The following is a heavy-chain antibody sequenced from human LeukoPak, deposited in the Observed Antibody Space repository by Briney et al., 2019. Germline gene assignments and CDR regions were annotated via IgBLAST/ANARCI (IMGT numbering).Heavy chain of an antibody. Sequence: ASVKVSCKASGYTFTGYYMHWVRQAPGQGLEWMGWINPNSGGTNYAQKFQGRVTMTRDTSISTAYMELSRRRSDDTAVYYCARASEYSYGSGFDPWGQGTLVTVSS. J-gene: IGHJ5*02. D-gene: IGHD5-18*01. CDR1: GYTFTGYY. CDR2: INPNSGGT. CDR3: ARASEYSYGSGFDP. V-gene: IGHV1-2*02.